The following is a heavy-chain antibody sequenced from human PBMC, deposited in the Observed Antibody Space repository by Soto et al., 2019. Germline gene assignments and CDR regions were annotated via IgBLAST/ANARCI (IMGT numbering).Heavy chain of an antibody. V-gene: IGHV1-18*01. J-gene: IGHJ5*02. CDR3: AREAITIFGVAKGWFDP. D-gene: IGHD3-3*01. Sequence: QVQMVQSGAEVKKPGASVKVSCKASGYTFTSYGISWVRQAPGQGLEWMGWISAYNGNTNYAQKLQGRVTMTTDTSTSTAYMELRSLRSDDTAVYYCAREAITIFGVAKGWFDPWGQGTLVTVSS. CDR1: GYTFTSYG. CDR2: ISAYNGNT.